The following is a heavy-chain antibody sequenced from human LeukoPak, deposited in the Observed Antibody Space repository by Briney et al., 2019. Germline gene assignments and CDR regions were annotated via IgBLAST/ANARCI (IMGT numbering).Heavy chain of an antibody. D-gene: IGHD3-10*01. V-gene: IGHV1-46*01. CDR2: INPSGGST. CDR1: GYTFTTYY. J-gene: IGHJ4*02. Sequence: ASVKVSCKASGYTFTTYYIHWVRQAPGQGLEWMGIINPSGGSTSYAQKFQGRVTMTRDTSTSTVYMELSSLRSEDTAVYYCASYGSGTYYFDYWSQGTLVTVSS. CDR3: ASYGSGTYYFDY.